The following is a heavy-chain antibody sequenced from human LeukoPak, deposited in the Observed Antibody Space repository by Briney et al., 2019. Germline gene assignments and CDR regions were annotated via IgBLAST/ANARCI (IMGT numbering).Heavy chain of an antibody. Sequence: GGSLRLSCAASGFTFSSYAMSWVRQAPGEGLEWVSAISGSGGSTYYADSVKGRFTISRDNSKNTLYLQMNSLRAEDTAVYYCAKMPTPSGYGLATFDYWGQGTLVTVSS. CDR1: GFTFSSYA. CDR2: ISGSGGST. V-gene: IGHV3-23*01. CDR3: AKMPTPSGYGLATFDY. J-gene: IGHJ4*02. D-gene: IGHD5-12*01.